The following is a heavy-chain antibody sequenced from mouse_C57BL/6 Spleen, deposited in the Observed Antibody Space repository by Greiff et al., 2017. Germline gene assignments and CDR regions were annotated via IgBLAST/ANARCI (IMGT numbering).Heavy chain of an antibody. J-gene: IGHJ3*01. CDR1: GYSFTDSN. CDR3: ARGGAQAPFAY. Sequence: EVQLQQSGPELVKPGASVKISCKASGYSFTDSNMNWVKQSNGKSLEWIGVINTNYGTPSYNKKFKGKATLTVDQSSSQAYRPLNSLTSEDSAVYYCARGGAQAPFAYWGQGTLVTVSA. CDR2: INTNYGTP. D-gene: IGHD3-2*02. V-gene: IGHV1-39*01.